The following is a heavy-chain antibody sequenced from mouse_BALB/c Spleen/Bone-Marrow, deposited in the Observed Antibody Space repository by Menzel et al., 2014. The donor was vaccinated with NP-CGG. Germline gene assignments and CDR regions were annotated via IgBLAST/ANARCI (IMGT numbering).Heavy chain of an antibody. V-gene: IGHV14-3*02. CDR2: IDPANVNT. CDR1: DFNIKDAY. CDR3: AVYYYGRSPFAY. D-gene: IGHD1-1*01. Sequence: VQLQQPGAELVKPGASVKLSCTASDFNIKDAYMHWVKQRPEQGLEWIGRIDPANVNTKYDTKFQGKATITADTSSNTAYLLLSSLTSEDTAVYYCAVYYYGRSPFAYWGQGTLVTVSA. J-gene: IGHJ3*01.